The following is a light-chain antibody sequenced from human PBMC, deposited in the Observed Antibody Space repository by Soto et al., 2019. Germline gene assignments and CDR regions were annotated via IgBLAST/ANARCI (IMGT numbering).Light chain of an antibody. J-gene: IGKJ1*01. Sequence: DLQMTQSPSTLSASVGDRVTITCRASQSISSWLAWYQQKPGKAPKLLIYKASSLESGVPSRFSGSGSGTEFTLPISSLQPVDFATYYCQQYNSYSRTFGQGTKVEIK. V-gene: IGKV1-5*03. CDR2: KAS. CDR3: QQYNSYSRT. CDR1: QSISSW.